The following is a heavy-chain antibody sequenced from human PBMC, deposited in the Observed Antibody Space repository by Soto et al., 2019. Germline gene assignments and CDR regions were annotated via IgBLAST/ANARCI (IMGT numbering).Heavy chain of an antibody. CDR3: ARNGGTFDP. Sequence: QVQLVESGGGLVKPGGSLRVSCTASGFPFSAYDMSWIRQAPGKGLEWVSYITTSGAAMYYADSVRGRFTVSRDNAKNSLYLLMNGLRAEDTAVYYCARNGGTFDPWGQGTLVTVSS. CDR2: ITTSGAAM. CDR1: GFPFSAYD. V-gene: IGHV3-11*01. D-gene: IGHD7-27*01. J-gene: IGHJ5*02.